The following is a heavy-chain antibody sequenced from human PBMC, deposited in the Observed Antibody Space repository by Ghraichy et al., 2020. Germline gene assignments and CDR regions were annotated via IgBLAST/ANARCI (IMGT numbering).Heavy chain of an antibody. CDR2: IYYSGST. Sequence: SETLSLTCTVSGGSISSGGYYWSWIRQHPGKGLEWIGYIYYSGSTYYNPSLKSRVTISVDTSKNQFSLKLSSVTAADTAVYYCARSGELVGATFDYWGQGTLVTVSS. D-gene: IGHD1-26*01. J-gene: IGHJ4*02. V-gene: IGHV4-31*03. CDR1: GGSISSGGYY. CDR3: ARSGELVGATFDY.